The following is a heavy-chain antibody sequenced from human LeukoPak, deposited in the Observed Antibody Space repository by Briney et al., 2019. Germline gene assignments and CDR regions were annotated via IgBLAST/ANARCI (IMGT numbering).Heavy chain of an antibody. CDR3: ARVHVADYYYYYYMDV. CDR2: ISSSSSYI. CDR1: GFTFSSYS. D-gene: IGHD6-19*01. J-gene: IGHJ6*03. Sequence: GGSLRLSCAASGFTFSSYSMNWVRQAPGKGLEWVSSISSSSSYIYYADSVKGRFTISRDNAKNSLYLQMNSLRAEDTAVYYCARVHVADYYYYYYMDVWGKGTTVTVSS. V-gene: IGHV3-21*04.